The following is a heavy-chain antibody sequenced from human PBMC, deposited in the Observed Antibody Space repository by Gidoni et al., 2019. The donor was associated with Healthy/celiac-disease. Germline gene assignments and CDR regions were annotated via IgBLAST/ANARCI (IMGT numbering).Heavy chain of an antibody. CDR1: GFTFSSYA. J-gene: IGHJ6*03. Sequence: EVQLLESGGGLVQPGVSLRLSCAASGFTFSSYAMSWVRQAPGKGLECVSAISGSGGSTYYADSVKGRFTSSRDNSKNTLYLQMNSLRAEDTAVYYCAKDSRGYSGSYYYYYMDVWGKGTTVTVSS. V-gene: IGHV3-23*01. CDR2: ISGSGGST. D-gene: IGHD1-26*01. CDR3: AKDSRGYSGSYYYYYMDV.